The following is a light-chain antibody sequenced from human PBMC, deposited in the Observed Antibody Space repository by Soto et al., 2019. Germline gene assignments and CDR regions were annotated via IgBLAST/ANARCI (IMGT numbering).Light chain of an antibody. V-gene: IGLV2-14*01. CDR1: SSDVGTYEY. CDR2: EVS. J-gene: IGLJ1*01. Sequence: QSVLTQPASVSGSPGQSITISCTGTSSDVGTYEYVSWYQLHPGKAPKLMIYEVSNRPSGVSNRFSGSKSGNTASLTISGLQAEDEADYYCSSYTTSSAYVFGTGTKVTVL. CDR3: SSYTTSSAYV.